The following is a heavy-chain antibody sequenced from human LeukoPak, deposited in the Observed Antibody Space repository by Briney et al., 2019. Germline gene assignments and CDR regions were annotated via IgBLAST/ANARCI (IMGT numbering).Heavy chain of an antibody. V-gene: IGHV3-48*04. CDR3: ARDWTPSLDAFDI. CDR2: ISSSSSTI. CDR1: GSTFSSYS. J-gene: IGHJ3*02. D-gene: IGHD3/OR15-3a*01. Sequence: GRSLRLSCAASGSTFSSYSMNWVRQAPGKGLEWVSYISSSSSTIYYADSVKGRFTISRDNAKNSLYLQMNSLRAEDTAVYYCARDWTPSLDAFDIWGQGTMVTVSS.